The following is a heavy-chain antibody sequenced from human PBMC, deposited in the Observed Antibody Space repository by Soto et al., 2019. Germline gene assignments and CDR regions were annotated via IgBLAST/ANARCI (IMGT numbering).Heavy chain of an antibody. V-gene: IGHV1-18*01. CDR1: GYTFTSYG. Sequence: ASVKVSCKASGYTFTSYGISWVRQAPGQGLEWMGWTSAYNGNTNYAQKLQGRVTMTTDTSTSTAYMELRSLRSDDTAVYYCARGGGVYCSGGSCLFDYWGQGTLVAVSS. D-gene: IGHD2-15*01. CDR2: TSAYNGNT. CDR3: ARGGGVYCSGGSCLFDY. J-gene: IGHJ4*02.